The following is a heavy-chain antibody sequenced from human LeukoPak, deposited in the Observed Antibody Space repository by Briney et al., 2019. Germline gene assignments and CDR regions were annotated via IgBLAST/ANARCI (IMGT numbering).Heavy chain of an antibody. J-gene: IGHJ4*02. Sequence: GGSLRLSCAASGFTFSSYSMNWVRQAPGKGLEWVSSISSSGSPIYYTDSVKGRFTISRDNAKNSLYLQMNSLRAEDTAVYYCARSGYCGSSSCYTRSPDYWGQGTLVTVSS. CDR3: ARSGYCGSSSCYTRSPDY. CDR1: GFTFSSYS. CDR2: ISSSGSPI. V-gene: IGHV3-21*01. D-gene: IGHD2-2*02.